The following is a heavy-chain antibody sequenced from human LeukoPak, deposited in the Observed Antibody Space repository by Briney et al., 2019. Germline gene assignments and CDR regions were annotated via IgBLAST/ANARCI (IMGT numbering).Heavy chain of an antibody. CDR2: ISSSSSYI. CDR1: GFTFSSYS. J-gene: IGHJ6*02. V-gene: IGHV3-21*01. CDR3: ARAGPDIVVVPADLYYYGMDV. Sequence: GGSLTLSCAASGFTFSSYSMNWVRQAPGKGLEWVSSISSSSSYIYYADSVKGRFTISRDNAKNSLYLQMNSLRAEDTAVYYCARAGPDIVVVPADLYYYGMDVWGQGTTVTVSS. D-gene: IGHD2-2*01.